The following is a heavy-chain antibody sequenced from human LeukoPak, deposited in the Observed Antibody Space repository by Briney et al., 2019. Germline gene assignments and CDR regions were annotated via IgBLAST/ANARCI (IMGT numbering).Heavy chain of an antibody. CDR3: ARDRWELLF. CDR1: GFTFSSYA. D-gene: IGHD1-26*01. CDR2: ISYDGSNK. Sequence: GGSLRLSCAASGFTFSSYAMHWVRQAPGKGLEWVAVISYDGSNKYYADSVKGRFTISRDNAKNSLYLQMNSLRAEDTAVYYCARDRWELLFWGQGTLVTVSS. V-gene: IGHV3-30-3*01. J-gene: IGHJ4*02.